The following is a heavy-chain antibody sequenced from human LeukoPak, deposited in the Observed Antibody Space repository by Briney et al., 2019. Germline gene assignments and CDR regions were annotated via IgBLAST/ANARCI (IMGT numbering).Heavy chain of an antibody. V-gene: IGHV5-51*01. CDR2: IYPDEANI. CDR1: GYSFPTYW. J-gene: IGHJ4*02. Sequence: GESLKISCKGSGYSFPTYWIAWVRQKPAKGLEWMGIIYPDEANIRYSPSFQGQVTISADKSISTAYLQWSSLKASDTAMYYCARPPSRGYSSSFEYWGQGTLITVSS. CDR3: ARPPSRGYSSSFEY. D-gene: IGHD2-2*03.